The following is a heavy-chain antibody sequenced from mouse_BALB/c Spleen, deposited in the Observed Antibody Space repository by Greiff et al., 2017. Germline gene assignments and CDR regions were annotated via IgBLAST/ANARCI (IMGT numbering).Heavy chain of an antibody. V-gene: IGHV1-54*01. CDR2: INPGSGGT. CDR1: GYAFTNYL. CDR3: PGDDYEAWFAY. J-gene: IGHJ3*01. Sequence: VQLQQSGAELVRPGTSVKVSCKASGYAFTNYLIEWVKQRPGQGLEWIGVINPGSGGTNYNEKFKGKATLTADKSSSTAYMQLSSLTSDDSAVYFCPGDDYEAWFAYWGQGTLVTVSA. D-gene: IGHD2-4*01.